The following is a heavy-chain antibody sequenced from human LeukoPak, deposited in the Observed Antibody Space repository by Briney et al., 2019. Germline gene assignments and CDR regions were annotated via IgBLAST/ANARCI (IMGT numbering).Heavy chain of an antibody. J-gene: IGHJ4*02. CDR3: ARRLPEIDY. D-gene: IGHD2-2*01. CDR1: GFTFSSYG. Sequence: GGSLRLSCAASGFTFSSYGMHWVRQAPGEGLEWVAVIWYDGSNKYYADSVKGRFTISRDNSKNTLYLQMNSLRAEDTAVYYCARRLPEIDYWGQGTLVTVSS. CDR2: IWYDGSNK. V-gene: IGHV3-33*08.